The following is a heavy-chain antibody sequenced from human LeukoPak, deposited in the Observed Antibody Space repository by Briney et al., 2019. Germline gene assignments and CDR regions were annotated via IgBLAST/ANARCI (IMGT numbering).Heavy chain of an antibody. D-gene: IGHD3/OR15-3a*01. CDR2: IYTGGST. CDR1: GFSVSTYY. Sequence: PGGSLRLSCAASGFSVSTYYMYWVRQAPGKGLEWVSVIYTGGSTSYADSVKGRFTISSDNSKNTLYLQMNSLRAEDTAVYYCARGLGSWGQGTLVTVSS. J-gene: IGHJ4*02. CDR3: ARGLGS. V-gene: IGHV3-53*01.